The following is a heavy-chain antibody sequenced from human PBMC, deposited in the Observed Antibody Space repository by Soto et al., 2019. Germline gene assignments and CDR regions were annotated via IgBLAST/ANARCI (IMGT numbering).Heavy chain of an antibody. D-gene: IGHD4-4*01. CDR1: GFSLSNARMG. CDR3: ARIELGTVTTWFRFDP. J-gene: IGHJ5*02. Sequence: QVTLKESGPVLVRPTETLTLTCTVSGFSLSNARMGVSWIRQPPGKALEWLAHIFSNDKKSYSTSLKSRLTISKDTSKSQVVLTMTNMDPVDTATYYCARIELGTVTTWFRFDPWGQGTLVTVSS. V-gene: IGHV2-26*01. CDR2: IFSNDKK.